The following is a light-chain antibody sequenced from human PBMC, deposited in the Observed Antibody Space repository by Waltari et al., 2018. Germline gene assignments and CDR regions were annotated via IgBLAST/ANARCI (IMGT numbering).Light chain of an antibody. CDR1: QSVLYSSNNNNY. Sequence: DIVMTQSPDSLAVSLGERATINCKSSQSVLYSSNNNNYLAWYRQKPGQPPKLPFYWESTRASGVPDRFSGSGSGTDFTLTISSLQAEDVAVYYCQQYYTTPRTFGQGTTVEIK. CDR3: QQYYTTPRT. J-gene: IGKJ1*01. V-gene: IGKV4-1*01. CDR2: WES.